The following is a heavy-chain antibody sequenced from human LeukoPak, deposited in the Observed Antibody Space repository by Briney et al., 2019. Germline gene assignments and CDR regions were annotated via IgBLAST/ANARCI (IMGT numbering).Heavy chain of an antibody. CDR1: GLTFSNFW. V-gene: IGHV3-7*01. D-gene: IGHD6-19*01. CDR2: IKQDGNEK. Sequence: GGSPRLSCTASGLTFSNFWMNWVRQVPGKGLEWVANIKQDGNEKNYVDSVKGRFTISRDNAKNSLYLQMNSLRVDDAAVYYCVLGGQSSAWYSGSYWGQGTVVTVSS. J-gene: IGHJ4*02. CDR3: VLGGQSSAWYSGSY.